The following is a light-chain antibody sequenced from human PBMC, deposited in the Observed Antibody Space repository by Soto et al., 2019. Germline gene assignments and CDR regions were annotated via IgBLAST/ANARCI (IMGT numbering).Light chain of an antibody. CDR2: GAS. CDR3: QQYGSSGT. Sequence: IVLTQSPGTLSLSPGERATLSWRASQSVSNNYLAWYQQKPGQAPRLLIYGASNRATGIPDRFSGSGSGTDFTLTISRLEPEEFAVDYCQQYGSSGTFGQGTKVDIK. CDR1: QSVSNNY. J-gene: IGKJ1*01. V-gene: IGKV3-20*01.